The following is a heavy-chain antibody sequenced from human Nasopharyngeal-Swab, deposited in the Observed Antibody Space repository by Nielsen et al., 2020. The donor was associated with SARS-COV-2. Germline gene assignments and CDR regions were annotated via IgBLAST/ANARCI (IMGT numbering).Heavy chain of an antibody. CDR2: IKTKRHGGTT. J-gene: IGHJ4*02. D-gene: IGHD1-26*01. Sequence: GGSLRLSCVVSGFTFSDHWMNWVRQAPGKGLEWVGLIKTKRHGGTTEYAAPVKGRFTISRDDSKNTLYLQMSSLKTEDTGMYYCTAWESLRGQGTLVTVSS. CDR1: GFTFSDHW. V-gene: IGHV3-15*01. CDR3: TAWESL.